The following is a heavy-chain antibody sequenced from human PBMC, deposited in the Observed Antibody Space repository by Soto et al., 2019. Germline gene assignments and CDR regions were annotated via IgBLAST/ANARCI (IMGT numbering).Heavy chain of an antibody. CDR2: INHRGST. Sequence: QVQLQQWGAGLLKPSETLSLTCAVYGGSFSGYYWSCVRQPPGKGLEWIGEINHRGSTNYNPSLKSRVTISVDTSKNQFSLKLSSVTAAGTAVYYCARAGDSSGYGDYWGQGPLVTVSS. V-gene: IGHV4-34*01. CDR3: ARAGDSSGYGDY. J-gene: IGHJ4*02. CDR1: GGSFSGYY. D-gene: IGHD3-22*01.